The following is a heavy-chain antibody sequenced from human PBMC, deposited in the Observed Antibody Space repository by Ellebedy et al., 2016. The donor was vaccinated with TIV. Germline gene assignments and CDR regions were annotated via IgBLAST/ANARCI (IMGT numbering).Heavy chain of an antibody. CDR3: ARVRRGSSGMDV. D-gene: IGHD6-13*01. CDR2: INPDSGVT. J-gene: IGHJ6*02. Sequence: ASVKVSCKASGYTFTANYVHWVRQAPGQGLEWMGWINPDSGVTNFAQKFQGRVTMTRDTSVNKAYTELSRLESADTAVYYCARVRRGSSGMDVWGQGTTVTVS. V-gene: IGHV1-2*02. CDR1: GYTFTANY.